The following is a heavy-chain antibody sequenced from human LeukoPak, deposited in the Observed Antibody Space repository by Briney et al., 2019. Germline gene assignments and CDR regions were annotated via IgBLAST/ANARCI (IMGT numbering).Heavy chain of an antibody. Sequence: GGSLRLSCAASGFTFSGSALHWARQAPGKGLEWVGRIRTTANGYATAYAASVKGRFTISRDDSKNTAYLQMNSLKTEDTAVYYCTRPHIWFGDNGYYYYMDVWGKGTTVTISS. CDR3: TRPHIWFGDNGYYYYMDV. J-gene: IGHJ6*03. CDR2: IRTTANGYAT. V-gene: IGHV3-73*01. D-gene: IGHD3-10*01. CDR1: GFTFSGSA.